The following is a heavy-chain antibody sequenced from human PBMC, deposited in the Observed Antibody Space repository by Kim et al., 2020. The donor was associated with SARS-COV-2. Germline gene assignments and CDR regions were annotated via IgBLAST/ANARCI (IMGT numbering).Heavy chain of an antibody. CDR1: GFTFSSYA. D-gene: IGHD2-8*01. J-gene: IGHJ4*02. CDR2: ISGSGGST. Sequence: GGSLRLSCAASGFTFSSYAMSWVRQAPGKGLEWVSAISGSGGSTYYADSVKGRFTISRDNSKNTLYLQMNSLRAEDTAVYYCANLPPTLSGVPNYFDYWGQGTLVTVSS. V-gene: IGHV3-23*01. CDR3: ANLPPTLSGVPNYFDY.